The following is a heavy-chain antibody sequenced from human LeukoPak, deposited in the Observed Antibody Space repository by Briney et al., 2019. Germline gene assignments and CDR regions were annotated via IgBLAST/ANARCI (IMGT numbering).Heavy chain of an antibody. CDR1: GGSISSYY. J-gene: IGHJ6*02. CDR3: ARRPYYYYGMDV. CDR2: IYYSGST. V-gene: IGHV4-59*08. Sequence: SETLSLTCTVSGGSISSYYWSWIRQPPGKGLEWIGYIYYSGSTNYNPSLKSRVAISVDTSKNQFSLKLSSVTAADTAVYYCARRPYYYYGMDVWGQGTTVTVSS.